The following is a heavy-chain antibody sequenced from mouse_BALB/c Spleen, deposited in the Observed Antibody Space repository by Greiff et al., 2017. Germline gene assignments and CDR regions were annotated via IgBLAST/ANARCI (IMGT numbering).Heavy chain of an antibody. CDR2: ISDGGSYT. J-gene: IGHJ3*01. CDR3: ARDWGMMITTWFAY. Sequence: EVKVVESGGGLVKPGGSLKLSCAASGFTFSDYYMYWVRQTPEKRLEWVATISDGGSYTYYPDSVKGRFTISRDNAKNNLYLQMSSLKSEDTAMYYCARDWGMMITTWFAYWGQGTLVTVSA. V-gene: IGHV5-4*02. CDR1: GFTFSDYY. D-gene: IGHD2-4*01.